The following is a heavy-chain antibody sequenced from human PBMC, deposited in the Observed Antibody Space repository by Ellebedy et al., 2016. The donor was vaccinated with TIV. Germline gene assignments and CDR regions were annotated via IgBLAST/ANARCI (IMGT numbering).Heavy chain of an antibody. J-gene: IGHJ4*02. CDR3: ARVSGRYYKSSSSAYFDY. CDR1: GYTFTSYG. V-gene: IGHV1-18*01. Sequence: AASVKVSCKASGYTFTSYGINWVRQPPGQGLEWMGWISAYNGNTNYAQNLQGRVTMTTDTSTSTAFMDLRSLRSDDTAVYYCARVSGRYYKSSSSAYFDYWGQGTLVTVSS. D-gene: IGHD1-26*01. CDR2: ISAYNGNT.